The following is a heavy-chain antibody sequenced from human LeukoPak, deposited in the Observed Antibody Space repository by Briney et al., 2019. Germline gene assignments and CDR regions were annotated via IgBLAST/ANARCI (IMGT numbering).Heavy chain of an antibody. CDR3: AEEVGDTYPTFDF. CDR1: GFSFTMYG. V-gene: IGHV3-30*18. Sequence: GRPLRLSCAASGFSFTMYGIHWVRQAPGKGLEWVAVISTDGNNEYYANSVKGRFTISRDNSKNTLYVQMNSLRADDTAVYYCAEEVGDTYPTFDFWGQGTLVTVSS. J-gene: IGHJ4*02. D-gene: IGHD3-16*01. CDR2: ISTDGNNE.